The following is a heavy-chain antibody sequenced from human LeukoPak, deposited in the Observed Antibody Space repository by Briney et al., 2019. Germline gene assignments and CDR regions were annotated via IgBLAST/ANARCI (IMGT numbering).Heavy chain of an antibody. CDR3: AKEFDSSGYSAFDI. J-gene: IGHJ3*02. CDR2: LSSAGVTA. V-gene: IGHV3-23*01. Sequence: GGSLRLSCAASGFTFSRHGMSWVRQAPGKGLEWVASLSSAGVTAYYADSVQGCFTISRDNSKNTLYLQMNSLRAEDTAVYYCAKEFDSSGYSAFDIWGQGTMVTVSS. CDR1: GFTFSRHG. D-gene: IGHD3-22*01.